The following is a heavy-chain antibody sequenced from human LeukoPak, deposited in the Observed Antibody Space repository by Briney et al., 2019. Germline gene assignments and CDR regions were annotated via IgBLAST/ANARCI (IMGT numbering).Heavy chain of an antibody. D-gene: IGHD6-19*01. CDR1: GGTFSSYA. V-gene: IGHV1-69*04. CDR3: ARVGIRGYSSGWYAVGGYFDY. CDR2: IIPILGIA. Sequence: SVKVSCKASGGTFSSYAISWVRQAPGQGLEWMGRIIPILGIANYAQKFQGRVTITADKSTSTAYMELSSLRSEDTAVYYCARVGIRGYSSGWYAVGGYFDYWGQGTLVTVSS. J-gene: IGHJ4*02.